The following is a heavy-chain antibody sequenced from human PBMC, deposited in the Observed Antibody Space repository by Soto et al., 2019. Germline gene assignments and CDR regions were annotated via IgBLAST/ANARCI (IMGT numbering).Heavy chain of an antibody. D-gene: IGHD1-26*01. J-gene: IGHJ2*01. CDR2: MHYGGNS. V-gene: IGHV4-39*01. CDR3: ARRSVVGARSYWNLDL. CDR1: GGSISSSSYY. Sequence: QLQLQELGPGLVKPSETLSLTCSVSGGSISSSSYYWCWIRQPPGKGLAWIGSMHYGGNSYYNPSLKSRVTISVDPSQNQFSLKLRSVTAAETAVYDCARRSVVGARSYWNLDLWGRGTLVTVSS.